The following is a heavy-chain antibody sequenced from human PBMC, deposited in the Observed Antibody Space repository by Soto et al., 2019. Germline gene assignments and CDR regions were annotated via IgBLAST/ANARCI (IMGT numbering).Heavy chain of an antibody. D-gene: IGHD2-2*01. CDR1: GGTFSSYA. J-gene: IGHJ5*02. CDR2: MIPNFGTT. Sequence: SVKVSCKASGGTFSSYAISWVRQAPGQGLEWMGWMIPNFGTTNYAQKFQGRVTMTANTSTSTAYMELSSLRSEDTAVYYCARVWETYCSSTSCYDGHWFDPWGQGTLVTVSS. V-gene: IGHV1-69*06. CDR3: ARVWETYCSSTSCYDGHWFDP.